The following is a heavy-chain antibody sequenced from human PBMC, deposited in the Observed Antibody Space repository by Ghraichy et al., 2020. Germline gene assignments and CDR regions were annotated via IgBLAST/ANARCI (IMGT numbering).Heavy chain of an antibody. CDR3: VRGMRDTGYSPFES. Sequence: ETLSLTCTVSGGSLAAYYWSWIRLSPGKGLEWIGYIYYSGFTKYNPSLESRVSLSMDMSKSQFSLELHSVTAADTALYFCVRGMRDTGYSPFESWGQGTLVTVSS. V-gene: IGHV4-59*01. D-gene: IGHD5-24*01. CDR2: IYYSGFT. J-gene: IGHJ4*02. CDR1: GGSLAAYY.